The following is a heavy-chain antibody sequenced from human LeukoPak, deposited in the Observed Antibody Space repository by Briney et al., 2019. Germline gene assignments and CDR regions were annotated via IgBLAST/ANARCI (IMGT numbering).Heavy chain of an antibody. CDR2: IYYSGST. J-gene: IGHJ6*03. V-gene: IGHV4-59*01. Sequence: SETLSLTCTVSGGSISSSYWTCIRQPPGKGLEWIGDIYYSGSTNYNPSLKSRVTISVDTSKNQFSLNLSSVTAADTAVYYCASAIAEDFYYYYMDVWGKGTTVTVSS. D-gene: IGHD1-14*01. CDR3: ASAIAEDFYYYYMDV. CDR1: GGSISSSY.